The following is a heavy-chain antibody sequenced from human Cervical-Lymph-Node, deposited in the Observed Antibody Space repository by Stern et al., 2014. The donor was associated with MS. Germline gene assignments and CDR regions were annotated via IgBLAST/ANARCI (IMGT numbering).Heavy chain of an antibody. D-gene: IGHD5-18*01. CDR2: INTDTGNP. Sequence: VQLVESGSELKKPGASVKVSCKASGYTFTAYAVNWVRQAPGQGLEWMGWINTDTGNPTYAQAFTGRFVFSLDTSVSTTYLQISSLKAEDTAVYYCARGQLWYHQNFDFWGQGTLVTVSS. CDR1: GYTFTAYA. CDR3: ARGQLWYHQNFDF. J-gene: IGHJ4*02. V-gene: IGHV7-4-1*02.